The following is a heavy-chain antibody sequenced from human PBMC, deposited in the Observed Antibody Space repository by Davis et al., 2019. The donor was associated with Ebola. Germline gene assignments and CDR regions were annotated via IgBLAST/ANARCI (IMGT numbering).Heavy chain of an antibody. CDR1: GFTFSSDW. J-gene: IGHJ4*02. Sequence: GESLKISCAASGFTFSSDWMHWVRQAPGKGLLWVSSINSDGSYTTYADSVKGRFTISRDNAKNMLYLQMNSLRAEDTAVYYCARAPYYDSSGYYDYWGLGTLVTVSS. CDR3: ARAPYYDSSGYYDY. D-gene: IGHD3-22*01. V-gene: IGHV3-74*01. CDR2: INSDGSYT.